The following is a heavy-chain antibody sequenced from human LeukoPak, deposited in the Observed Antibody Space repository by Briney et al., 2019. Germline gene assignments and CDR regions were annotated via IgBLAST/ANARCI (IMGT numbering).Heavy chain of an antibody. CDR2: IKQDGSEK. CDR3: ARVQPGIAAAGTDY. Sequence: PGGSLRLSCAASGFTFSSYWMSWVRQAPGKGLEWVANIKQDGSEKYYVDSVKGRFTISRDNAKNSLYLQMNSLRAEDTAVYYCARVQPGIAAAGTDYWGQGTLVTVSS. D-gene: IGHD6-13*01. J-gene: IGHJ4*02. V-gene: IGHV3-7*01. CDR1: GFTFSSYW.